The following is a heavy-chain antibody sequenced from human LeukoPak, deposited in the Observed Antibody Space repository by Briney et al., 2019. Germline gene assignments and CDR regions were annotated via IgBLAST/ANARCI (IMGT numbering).Heavy chain of an antibody. J-gene: IGHJ4*02. CDR3: ARRAINTVDY. V-gene: IGHV4-61*02. Sequence: PSQTLSLTCTVSGGSISSGSYYWSWIRQPAGKGLEWIGRIYTSGGTNYNPSLKSRVTISVDTSKNQFSLKLSSVTAADTAVYYCARRAINTVDYGGQGTLVTVSS. D-gene: IGHD2-2*02. CDR2: IYTSGGT. CDR1: GGSISSGSYY.